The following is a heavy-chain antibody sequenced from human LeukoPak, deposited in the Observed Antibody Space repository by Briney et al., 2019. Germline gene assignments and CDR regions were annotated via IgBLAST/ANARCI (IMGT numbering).Heavy chain of an antibody. CDR2: ISSGGTYE. Sequence: GKSLRLSCAATGFTFSNYAMHWVRQAPGKGLEWVSLISSGGTYEYYADSVKGRFTISRDNSKNTLYLQLNSLRAEDTAVYYCARDSTYYYDSGSSGPHYFDNWGQGTLVTVSS. CDR1: GFTFSNYA. J-gene: IGHJ4*02. D-gene: IGHD3-10*01. V-gene: IGHV3-30*01. CDR3: ARDSTYYYDSGSSGPHYFDN.